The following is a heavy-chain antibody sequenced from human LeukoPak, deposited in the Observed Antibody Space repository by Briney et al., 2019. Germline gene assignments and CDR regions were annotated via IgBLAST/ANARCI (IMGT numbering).Heavy chain of an antibody. Sequence: GESLKISCKGSGYTFSSSWIAWVRQMPGKGLEWMGIIYPGNSDTRYSPSFQGQVTISADKSISTAYLQWSSLKASDTAMYYCARHAGTMVRGVTPNDYWGQGTLVTVSS. D-gene: IGHD3-10*01. CDR2: IYPGNSDT. J-gene: IGHJ4*02. CDR3: ARHAGTMVRGVTPNDY. V-gene: IGHV5-51*01. CDR1: GYTFSSSW.